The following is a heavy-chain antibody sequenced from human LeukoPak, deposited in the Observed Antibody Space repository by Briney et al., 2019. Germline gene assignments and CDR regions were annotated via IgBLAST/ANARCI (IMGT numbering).Heavy chain of an antibody. Sequence: PGGSLRLSCAASRFSFSAYPMGWVRRAPGKGLEWVSGISASGDVTFHADPVKGRFTISRDNSKNTLYLQMNSLRADDTAVYYCEREYPGGSSSLDYGGQGPLVTVSS. V-gene: IGHV3-23*01. J-gene: IGHJ4*02. D-gene: IGHD1-26*01. CDR1: RFSFSAYP. CDR3: EREYPGGSSSLDY. CDR2: ISASGDVT.